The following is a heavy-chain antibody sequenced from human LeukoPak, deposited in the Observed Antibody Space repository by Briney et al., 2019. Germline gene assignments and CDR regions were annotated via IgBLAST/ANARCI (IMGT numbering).Heavy chain of an antibody. CDR2: IKQDGSEK. J-gene: IGHJ4*02. CDR1: GFTFSSYW. Sequence: GGSLRLSCAASGFTFSSYWMSWVRQAPGKGLEWVANIKQDGSEKYYVDSVKGRFTISRDNAKNSLYLQMNSLRAEDTAVYYCARFWGGIVVVPAAMVNFDYWGQGTLVTVSS. CDR3: ARFWGGIVVVPAAMVNFDY. V-gene: IGHV3-7*01. D-gene: IGHD2-2*01.